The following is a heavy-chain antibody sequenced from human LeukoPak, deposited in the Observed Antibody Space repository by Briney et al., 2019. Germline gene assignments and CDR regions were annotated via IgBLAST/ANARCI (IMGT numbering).Heavy chain of an antibody. D-gene: IGHD6-13*01. V-gene: IGHV5-51*01. Sequence: GESLKISCKGSGYSFTSYWIGWVRQMPGKGLEWMGIIYPGDSDTRYSPSYQGQVTISADKSISTAYLQWSSLKASDTAMYYCARSSSWYEILQQDFFDYWGQGTLVTVSS. CDR1: GYSFTSYW. J-gene: IGHJ4*02. CDR3: ARSSSWYEILQQDFFDY. CDR2: IYPGDSDT.